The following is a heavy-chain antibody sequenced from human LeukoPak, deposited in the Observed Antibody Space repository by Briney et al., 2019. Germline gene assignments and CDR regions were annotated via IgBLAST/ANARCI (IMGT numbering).Heavy chain of an antibody. Sequence: PGGSLRLSCAASGFTFSNYAMSWVRQAPGKGLEWVSAISGSTSSTYHADSVKVRFTISRDNSKNTLYLQMNSLRAEDTAVYYCAKEAAAAGTSYYYYYMDVWGKGTTVSVSS. CDR2: ISGSTSST. J-gene: IGHJ6*03. D-gene: IGHD6-13*01. V-gene: IGHV3-23*01. CDR1: GFTFSNYA. CDR3: AKEAAAAGTSYYYYYMDV.